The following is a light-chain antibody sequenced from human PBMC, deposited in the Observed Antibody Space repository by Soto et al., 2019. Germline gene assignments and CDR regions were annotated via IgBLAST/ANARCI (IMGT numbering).Light chain of an antibody. CDR1: SSDVGDYNY. CDR3: SSYTSSSTLV. Sequence: QSALTQPASVSGSPGQSITISCTGTSSDVGDYNYVSWYQQHPGKAPKLMIYDVSNRPSGVSNRFSGSKSGNTASLTVSGLQAADYADYYCSSYTSSSTLVFGGGTQLTFL. V-gene: IGLV2-14*01. CDR2: DVS. J-gene: IGLJ2*01.